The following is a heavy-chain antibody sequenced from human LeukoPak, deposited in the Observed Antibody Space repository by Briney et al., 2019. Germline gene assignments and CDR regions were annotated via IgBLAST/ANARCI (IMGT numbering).Heavy chain of an antibody. CDR2: IWYDGSNK. Sequence: GGSLRLSCAASGFTFSSYGMHWVRQAPGKGLEWVAVIWYDGSNKCYADSVKGRFTISRDNSKNTLYLQMNSLRAEDTAMYYCAKDHLQGSYYLDYWGQGTLVTVSS. J-gene: IGHJ4*02. CDR3: AKDHLQGSYYLDY. D-gene: IGHD3-10*01. CDR1: GFTFSSYG. V-gene: IGHV3-33*06.